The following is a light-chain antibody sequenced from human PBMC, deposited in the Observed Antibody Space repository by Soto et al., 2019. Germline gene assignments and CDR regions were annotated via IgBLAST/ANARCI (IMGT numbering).Light chain of an antibody. CDR1: SNDVGIYNL. J-gene: IGLJ3*02. CDR3: CAYAGRSWV. CDR2: EGS. V-gene: IGLV2-23*01. Sequence: QSALTQPASVSGSPGQSITISCTGTSNDVGIYNLVSWYQQHPGKAPKLIIYEGSKRPSGVSNRFSGSKSGNTASLTISGLQTEDEADYFCCAYAGRSWVFGGGTKLTGL.